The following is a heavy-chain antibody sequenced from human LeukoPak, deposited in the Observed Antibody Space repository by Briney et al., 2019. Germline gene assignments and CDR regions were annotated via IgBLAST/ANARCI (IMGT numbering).Heavy chain of an antibody. CDR2: ISYDGSNK. V-gene: IGHV3-30*01. Sequence: GRSLRLSCAASGFTFSNYAMHWVRQAPGKGLEWVAVISYDGSNKYHADSVKGRFTISRDNSKNTLYLQMNSLRAEDTAAYYCARDPIYSNQRGYFDYWGQGTLVTVSS. J-gene: IGHJ4*02. CDR1: GFTFSNYA. CDR3: ARDPIYSNQRGYFDY. D-gene: IGHD4-11*01.